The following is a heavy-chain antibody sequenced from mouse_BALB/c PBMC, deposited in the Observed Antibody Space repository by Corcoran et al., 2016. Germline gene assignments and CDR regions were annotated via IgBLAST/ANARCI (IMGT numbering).Heavy chain of an antibody. Sequence: QVQRQQSGAELMKPGASVKISCKATGYTFSSYWIEWVKQRPGHGLEWIGEILPGSGSTNYNEKFKGKATFTADTSSNTAYMQLSSLTSEDSAVYYCARGIYYGNYDAMDYWGQGTSVTVSS. CDR2: ILPGSGST. CDR1: GYTFSSYW. V-gene: IGHV1-9*01. J-gene: IGHJ4*01. CDR3: ARGIYYGNYDAMDY. D-gene: IGHD2-1*01.